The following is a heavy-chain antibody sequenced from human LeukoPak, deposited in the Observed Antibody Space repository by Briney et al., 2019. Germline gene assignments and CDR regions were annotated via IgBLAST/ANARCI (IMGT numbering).Heavy chain of an antibody. CDR2: IKADGGEE. D-gene: IGHD3-22*01. V-gene: IGHV3-7*04. CDR1: GFTFSTYW. J-gene: IGHJ3*02. Sequence: GGSLRLSCAASGFTFSTYWMNWFRQTPGQGLEWVAKIKADGGEEDHVASVKGRFTISRDNAKNSLYLQMNSLRAEDTAVYYCARAKFDSSRYYYRGFDIWGQGIMVTVSS. CDR3: ARAKFDSSRYYYRGFDI.